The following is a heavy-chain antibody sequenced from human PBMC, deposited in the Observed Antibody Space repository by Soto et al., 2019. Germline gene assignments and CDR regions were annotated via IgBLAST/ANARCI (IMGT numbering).Heavy chain of an antibody. CDR2: ISAYNGNT. CDR3: ARDRVGIAVATESYFDY. D-gene: IGHD6-19*01. V-gene: IGHV1-18*01. Sequence: QVQLVQSGAEVKKPGASVKVSCKASGYTFTSYGVSWVRQAPGQGLEWMGWISAYNGNTNYAQKLQGRVTMTTDTSTSTAYMELRSLRSDDTAVYYCARDRVGIAVATESYFDYWGQGTLVTVSS. CDR1: GYTFTSYG. J-gene: IGHJ4*02.